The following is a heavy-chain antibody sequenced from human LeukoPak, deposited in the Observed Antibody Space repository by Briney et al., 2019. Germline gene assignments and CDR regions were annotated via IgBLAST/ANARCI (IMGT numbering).Heavy chain of an antibody. D-gene: IGHD1-7*01. Sequence: APVKVSCKASGYTFTGYYMHWVRQAPGQGLEWMGLINPNSGGTNYAQKFQGRVTMTRDTSISTAYMELSRLRSDDTAVYYCARSPRNWNYGPGDYAFDIWGQGTMVTVSS. V-gene: IGHV1-2*02. J-gene: IGHJ3*02. CDR3: ARSPRNWNYGPGDYAFDI. CDR2: INPNSGGT. CDR1: GYTFTGYY.